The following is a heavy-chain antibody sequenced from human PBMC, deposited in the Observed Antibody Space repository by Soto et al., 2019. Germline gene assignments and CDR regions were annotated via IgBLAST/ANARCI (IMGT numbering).Heavy chain of an antibody. CDR2: IIPIFGTA. J-gene: IGHJ6*02. D-gene: IGHD2-15*01. CDR1: GYTFTSYG. V-gene: IGHV1-69*13. CDR3: ASQGGSLYYYYGMDV. Sequence: EASLKVSCKASGYTFTSYGISWVRQAPGQGLEWMGGIIPIFGTANYAQKFQGGVTITADESTSTAYMELSSLRSEDTAVYYCASQGGSLYYYYGMDVWGQGTTVTVSS.